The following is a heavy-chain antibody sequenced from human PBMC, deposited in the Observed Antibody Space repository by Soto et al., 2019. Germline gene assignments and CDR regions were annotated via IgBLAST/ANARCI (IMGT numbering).Heavy chain of an antibody. CDR1: GGTFSSYA. D-gene: IGHD3-22*01. CDR2: IIPIFGTA. Sequence: SVKVSCKASGGTFSSYAISWVRKAPGQGLEWMGGIIPIFGTANYAQKFQGRVTITADESTSTAYMELSSLRSEDTAVYYCAAPGSGYPPVYYGMDVWGQGTTVTVSS. CDR3: AAPGSGYPPVYYGMDV. J-gene: IGHJ6*02. V-gene: IGHV1-69*13.